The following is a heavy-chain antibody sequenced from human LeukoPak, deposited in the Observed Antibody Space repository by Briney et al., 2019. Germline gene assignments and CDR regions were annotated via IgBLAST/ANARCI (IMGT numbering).Heavy chain of an antibody. Sequence: GRSLRLSCAASGFTFSSYAMHWVRRAPGKGLEWVAVISYDGSNKYYADSVKGRFTISGDNSKNTLYLQMNSLRAEDTAVYYCARGTTGIDYWGQGTLVTVSS. V-gene: IGHV3-30*04. D-gene: IGHD3-9*01. CDR1: GFTFSSYA. CDR3: ARGTTGIDY. CDR2: ISYDGSNK. J-gene: IGHJ4*02.